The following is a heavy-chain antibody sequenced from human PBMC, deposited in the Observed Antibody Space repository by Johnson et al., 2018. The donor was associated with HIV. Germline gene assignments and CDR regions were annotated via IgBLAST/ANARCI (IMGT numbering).Heavy chain of an antibody. V-gene: IGHV3-66*03. J-gene: IGHJ3*02. Sequence: VQLMESGGGLIQPGGSLRLSCAASGFTVSSDYMSWVHQAPGKGLEWVSVIYSAGSTYYADSVKGRFTISRDNSKNTLYLQMNSLRAEDTAVYYCAKLTHTFVFDIWGQGTMVTVSS. D-gene: IGHD3-3*02. CDR2: IYSAGST. CDR3: AKLTHTFVFDI. CDR1: GFTVSSDY.